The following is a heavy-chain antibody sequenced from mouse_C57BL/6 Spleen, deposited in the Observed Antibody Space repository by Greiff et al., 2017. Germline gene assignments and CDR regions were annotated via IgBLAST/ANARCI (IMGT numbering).Heavy chain of an antibody. CDR2: IRNKANGYTT. CDR3: ARDSDYDYLYAMDY. Sequence: EVQLVESGGGLVQPGGSLSLSCAASGFTFTDYYMSWVRQPPGKALEWLGFIRNKANGYTTEYSASVKGRFTISRDNSQSILYLQMNALRAEDSATYFCARDSDYDYLYAMDYWGQGTSLTVSS. CDR1: GFTFTDYY. V-gene: IGHV7-3*01. J-gene: IGHJ4*01. D-gene: IGHD2-4*01.